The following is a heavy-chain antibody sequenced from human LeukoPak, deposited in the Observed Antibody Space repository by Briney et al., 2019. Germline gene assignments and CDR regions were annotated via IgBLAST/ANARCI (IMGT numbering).Heavy chain of an antibody. D-gene: IGHD3-9*01. CDR1: GFTLSSYS. CDR2: ISSSSSYI. Sequence: GGSLRLSCAASGFTLSSYSMNWVRQAPGKGLEWVSSISSSSSYIYYADSVKGRFTISRDNAKNSLYLQMNSLRAEDTAVYYCARRGALRYFDWFQTPYYYGMDVWGQGTTDTVSS. J-gene: IGHJ6*02. CDR3: ARRGALRYFDWFQTPYYYGMDV. V-gene: IGHV3-21*01.